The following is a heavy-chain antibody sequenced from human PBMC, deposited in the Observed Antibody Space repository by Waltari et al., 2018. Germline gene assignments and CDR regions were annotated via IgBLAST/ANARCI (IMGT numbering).Heavy chain of an antibody. CDR3: ARYHCTSGVCQHFDY. V-gene: IGHV4-59*01. Sequence: QVHLQESGPGLVKPSETLSLTCTVSRGSIIGYYWSWIRQPPGKGLEWIGSNLYIGTTGYSPSIWSRVTMSVDMSKNQFSLELGSVTAADTAVYHCARYHCTSGVCQHFDYWGQGILVTVSS. CDR1: RGSIIGYY. D-gene: IGHD2-8*01. CDR2: NLYIGTT. J-gene: IGHJ4*02.